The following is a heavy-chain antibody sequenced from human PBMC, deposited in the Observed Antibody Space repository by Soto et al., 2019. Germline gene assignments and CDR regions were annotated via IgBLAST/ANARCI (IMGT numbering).Heavy chain of an antibody. CDR1: GYTFTGYY. CDR3: ARGLLTVNGAPAPQFDY. J-gene: IGHJ4*02. D-gene: IGHD2-8*01. Sequence: ASVKVSCKASGYTFTGYYMHWVRQAPGQGLEWMGWINPNSGGTNYAQKFQGWVTMTRDTSISTAYMELSRLRSDDTAVYYCARGLLTVNGAPAPQFDYWGQGTLVTVSS. CDR2: INPNSGGT. V-gene: IGHV1-2*04.